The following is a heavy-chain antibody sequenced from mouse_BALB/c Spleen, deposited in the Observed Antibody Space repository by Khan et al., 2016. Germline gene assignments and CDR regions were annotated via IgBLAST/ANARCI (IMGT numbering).Heavy chain of an antibody. D-gene: IGHD1-1*01. Sequence: QIQLVQSGPELKKPGETVKISCRASGYTFTDFSMHWVKQTPGKGLKWMGWINTETGEPAYADDFKGRFAFSLETSASTAYLQINNLKNEDTATYCDAIYYDDSSLFDYWGAGTTLTVSS. CDR2: INTETGEP. CDR3: AIYYDDSSLFDY. CDR1: GYTFTDFS. V-gene: IGHV9-2-1*01. J-gene: IGHJ1*01.